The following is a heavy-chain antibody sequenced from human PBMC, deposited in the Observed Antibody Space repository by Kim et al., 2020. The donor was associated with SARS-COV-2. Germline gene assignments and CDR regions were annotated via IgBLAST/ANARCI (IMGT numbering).Heavy chain of an antibody. V-gene: IGHV3-11*03. Sequence: GGSLRLSCAASGFTFSDYDMRWIRQAPGKGLEWVSYISSSSSVIDYADSVKGRFTISRDNAKNSLYLQMNSLRAEDTAVYYCANTSFGYDILTGYYIDWYFQHWGQGTLVTVSS. J-gene: IGHJ1*01. CDR3: ANTSFGYDILTGYYIDWYFQH. CDR1: GFTFSDYD. D-gene: IGHD3-9*01. CDR2: ISSSSSVI.